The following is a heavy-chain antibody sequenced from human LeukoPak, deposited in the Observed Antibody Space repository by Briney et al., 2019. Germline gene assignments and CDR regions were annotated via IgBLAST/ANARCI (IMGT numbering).Heavy chain of an antibody. J-gene: IGHJ1*01. V-gene: IGHV1-2*02. CDR2: INPNSGGT. CDR3: ARGGVVGYSYGSGYFQH. Sequence: GASVKVSCKASGYTFTGYYMHWVRQAPGQGLEWMGWINPNSGGTNYAQKFQGRVTMTRDTSISTAYMELSRLRSDDTAVYYCARGGVVGYSYGSGYFQHWGQGTLVTVSS. CDR1: GYTFTGYY. D-gene: IGHD5-18*01.